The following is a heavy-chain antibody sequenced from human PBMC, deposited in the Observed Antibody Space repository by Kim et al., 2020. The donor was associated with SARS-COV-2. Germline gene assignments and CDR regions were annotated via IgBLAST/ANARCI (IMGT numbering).Heavy chain of an antibody. V-gene: IGHV3-48*03. Sequence: GGSLRLSCAASGFTFSSYEMNWVRQAPGKGLEWDSYISSSGSTIYYADSVKGRFTIYRDNAKNSLYLQMNSLRAEDTAVYYCASLLSLYYYYGMDVWGQG. CDR1: GFTFSSYE. CDR2: ISSSGSTI. CDR3: ASLLSLYYYYGMDV. J-gene: IGHJ6*02.